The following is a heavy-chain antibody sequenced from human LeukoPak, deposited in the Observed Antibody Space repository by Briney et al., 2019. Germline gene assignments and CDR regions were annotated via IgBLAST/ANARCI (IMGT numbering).Heavy chain of an antibody. CDR1: GYTFTSYD. CDR2: MNPNSGNT. V-gene: IGHV1-8*01. J-gene: IGHJ5*02. D-gene: IGHD4-23*01. Sequence: ASVKVSCKASGYTFTSYDINWVRHATGQGLEWMGWMNPNSGNTGYAQKFQGRVTMTRNTSISTAYMELSSLRSEDTAVYDCARSGGKRTPKNWFDPWGQGTLVTVSS. CDR3: ARSGGKRTPKNWFDP.